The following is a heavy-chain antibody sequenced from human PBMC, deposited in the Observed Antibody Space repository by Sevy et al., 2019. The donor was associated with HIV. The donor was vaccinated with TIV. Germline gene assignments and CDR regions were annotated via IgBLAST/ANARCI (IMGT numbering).Heavy chain of an antibody. J-gene: IGHJ4*02. Sequence: ASVKVSCKASGYTFTGYYMHWVRQAPGQGLEWMGWINPNSGGTNYAQKFQGRVTMTRDTSISTAYMELSRLGSDDTAVYYCARGMVRGVSALYYFDYWGQGTLVTVSS. D-gene: IGHD3-10*01. V-gene: IGHV1-2*02. CDR3: ARGMVRGVSALYYFDY. CDR2: INPNSGGT. CDR1: GYTFTGYY.